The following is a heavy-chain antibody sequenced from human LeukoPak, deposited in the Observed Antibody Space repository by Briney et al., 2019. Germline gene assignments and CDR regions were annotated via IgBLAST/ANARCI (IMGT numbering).Heavy chain of an antibody. Sequence: VASVKVSCKASGGTFSSYAISWVRQAPGQGLEWMGGIIPIFGTANYAQKFQGRVTITADESTSTAYVELSSLRSEDTAVYYCARDRRETYYYDSSGYFDYWGQGTLVTVSS. D-gene: IGHD3-22*01. CDR3: ARDRRETYYYDSSGYFDY. CDR2: IIPIFGTA. J-gene: IGHJ4*02. CDR1: GGTFSSYA. V-gene: IGHV1-69*13.